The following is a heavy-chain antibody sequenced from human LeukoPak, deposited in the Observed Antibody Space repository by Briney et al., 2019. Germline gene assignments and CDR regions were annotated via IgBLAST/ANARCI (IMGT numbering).Heavy chain of an antibody. J-gene: IGHJ4*02. CDR2: IKQDGSEK. CDR1: GFTFSSYW. Sequence: PGGSLRLSCAASGFTFSSYWMSWVRQAPGKGLEWVANIKQDGSEKCYVDSVKGRFTISRDNAKNSLYLQMNSLRAEDTAVYYCARDSRLYDSSGNFDYWGQGTLVTVSS. V-gene: IGHV3-7*01. D-gene: IGHD3-22*01. CDR3: ARDSRLYDSSGNFDY.